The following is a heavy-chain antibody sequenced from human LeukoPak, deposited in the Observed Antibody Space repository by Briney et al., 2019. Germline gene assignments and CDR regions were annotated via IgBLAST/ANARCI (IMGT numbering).Heavy chain of an antibody. CDR1: GFTFSSYA. CDR3: ARDALRWQLELVRGYYMDV. D-gene: IGHD1-7*01. V-gene: IGHV3-30-3*01. Sequence: GVSLRLSCAASGFTFSSYAMHWVRQAPGKGLEWVAVKSYDGSNKYYADSVKGRFTISRDNSKNTLYLQMNSLRAEDTAVYYCARDALRWQLELVRGYYMDVWGKGTTVTVSS. J-gene: IGHJ6*03. CDR2: KSYDGSNK.